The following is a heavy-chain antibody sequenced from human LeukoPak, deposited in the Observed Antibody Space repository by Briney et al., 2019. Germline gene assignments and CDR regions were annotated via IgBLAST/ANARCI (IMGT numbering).Heavy chain of an antibody. CDR1: GFTFSS. D-gene: IGHD3-16*02. V-gene: IGHV3-23*01. CDR2: ISGSGGST. Sequence: GGTLRLSCAASGFTFSSMTWVRQAPGKGLEWVSTISGSGGSTYYADSVKGRFTISRDNSKNTLYLQINSLRAEDTAVYYCAKESSFDSWGQGTLVTVSS. J-gene: IGHJ4*02. CDR3: AKESSFDS.